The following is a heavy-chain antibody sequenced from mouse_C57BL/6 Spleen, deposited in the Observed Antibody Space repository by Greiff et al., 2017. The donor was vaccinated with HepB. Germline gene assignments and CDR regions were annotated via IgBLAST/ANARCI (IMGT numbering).Heavy chain of an antibody. J-gene: IGHJ2*01. Sequence: VQLKESGAELVRPGASVKLSCTASGFNIKDDYMHWVKQRPEQGLEWIGWIDPENGDTEYASKFQGKATITADTSSNTAYLQLSSLTSEDTAVYYCTTGYYSNYRFDYWGQGTTLTVSS. V-gene: IGHV14-4*01. CDR3: TTGYYSNYRFDY. CDR2: IDPENGDT. D-gene: IGHD2-5*01. CDR1: GFNIKDDY.